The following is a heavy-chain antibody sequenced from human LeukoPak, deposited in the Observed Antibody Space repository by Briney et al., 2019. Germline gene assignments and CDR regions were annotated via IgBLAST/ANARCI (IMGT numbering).Heavy chain of an antibody. D-gene: IGHD3-22*01. V-gene: IGHV3-23*01. CDR2: ISGSGGGT. CDR1: GFTFSSYA. Sequence: QPGGSLRLSCAASGFTFSSYAMSWVRQAPGKGLEWVSTISGSGGGTYYADSVKGRFTISRDNSKNTLFLQMNSLRAEDTAVYYCAKGATVVVVTTIQYWGQGTLVTVSS. CDR3: AKGATVVVVTTIQY. J-gene: IGHJ1*01.